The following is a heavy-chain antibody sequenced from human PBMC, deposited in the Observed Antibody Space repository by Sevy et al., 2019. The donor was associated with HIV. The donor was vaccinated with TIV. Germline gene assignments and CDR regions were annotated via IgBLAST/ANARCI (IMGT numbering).Heavy chain of an antibody. J-gene: IGHJ4*02. D-gene: IGHD3-10*01. CDR3: ARDDQKYYGSGSYYKPDY. CDR2: ISAYNGNT. V-gene: IGHV1-18*01. Sequence: ASVKVSCKASGYTFTSYGISWVRQAPGQGLEWMGWISAYNGNTNYAQKLQGRVTMTTDKSTSTAYMELRSLRSDDTAVYYCARDDQKYYGSGSYYKPDYWGQGTLVTVSS. CDR1: GYTFTSYG.